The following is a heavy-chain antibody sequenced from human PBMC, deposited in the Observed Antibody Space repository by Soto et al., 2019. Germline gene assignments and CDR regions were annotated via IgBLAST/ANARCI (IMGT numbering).Heavy chain of an antibody. V-gene: IGHV5-10-1*01. CDR3: ARLTLAHDSSGYHIFDY. CDR1: GYSFTTYW. CDR2: IDPTDSYT. J-gene: IGHJ4*02. D-gene: IGHD3-22*01. Sequence: GESLKISCQGSGYSFTTYWISWVRQMPGKGLECMGRIDPTDSYTDYGPSFEGHVTMSVDRSINTAYLEWSSLKASDSAMYYCARLTLAHDSSGYHIFDYWGRGTLVTVSS.